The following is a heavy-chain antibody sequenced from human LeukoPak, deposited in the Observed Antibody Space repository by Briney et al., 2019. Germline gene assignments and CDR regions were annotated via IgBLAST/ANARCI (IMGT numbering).Heavy chain of an antibody. V-gene: IGHV4-59*08. CDR2: IYYSGST. D-gene: IGHD3-10*01. CDR1: GGSISSYY. CDR3: ARLMVRGVIAGMDV. Sequence: SETLSLTCTVSGGSISSYYWSWIRQPAGKGLEWIGYIYYSGSTNYNPSLKSRVTISVDTSKNQFSLKLSSVTAADTAVYYCARLMVRGVIAGMDVWGQGTTVTVSS. J-gene: IGHJ6*02.